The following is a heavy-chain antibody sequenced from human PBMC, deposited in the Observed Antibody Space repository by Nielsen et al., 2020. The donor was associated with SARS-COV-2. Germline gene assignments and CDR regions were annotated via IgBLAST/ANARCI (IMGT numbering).Heavy chain of an antibody. CDR1: GGSISSGGYY. CDR2: IYYSGST. Sequence: SETLSLTCAVSGGSISSGGYYWSWIRQHPGKGLEWIGYIYYSGSTYYNPSLKSRVTISVDTSKNQFSLKLSSVTAADTAVYYCARGTMIVVVIGAFDIWGQGTMVTVSS. V-gene: IGHV4-31*11. D-gene: IGHD3-22*01. CDR3: ARGTMIVVVIGAFDI. J-gene: IGHJ3*02.